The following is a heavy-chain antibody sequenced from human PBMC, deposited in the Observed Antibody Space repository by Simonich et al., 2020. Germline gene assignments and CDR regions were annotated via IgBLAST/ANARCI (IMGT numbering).Heavy chain of an antibody. CDR1: GGSFSGYY. CDR2: INHSGST. J-gene: IGHJ4*02. Sequence: QVQLQQWGAGLLKPSEPLSLTCAVYGGSFSGYYWSWNRQPPGRGREWIGDINHSGSTTYTPSLKSRVTISVDTSKNQFSLKLSSVTAADTAVYYCARGLIGGSYYYWGQGTLVTVSS. CDR3: ARGLIGGSYYY. D-gene: IGHD1-26*01. V-gene: IGHV4-34*01.